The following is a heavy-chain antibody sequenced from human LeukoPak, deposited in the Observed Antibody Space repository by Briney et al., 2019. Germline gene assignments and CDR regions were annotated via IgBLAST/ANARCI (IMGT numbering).Heavy chain of an antibody. CDR2: IDSDGGST. CDR3: ARDLVTLPPVTTGGRI. Sequence: PGGSLRLSCAASGFTFRKYYMHWVRQAPGKGLVWVSRIDSDGGSTTYADSVKGRFTISRDNAMNSLYLQMNSLRADDTAVYYCARDLVTLPPVTTGGRIWGQGTLVTVSS. D-gene: IGHD4-17*01. V-gene: IGHV3-74*01. CDR1: GFTFRKYY. J-gene: IGHJ4*02.